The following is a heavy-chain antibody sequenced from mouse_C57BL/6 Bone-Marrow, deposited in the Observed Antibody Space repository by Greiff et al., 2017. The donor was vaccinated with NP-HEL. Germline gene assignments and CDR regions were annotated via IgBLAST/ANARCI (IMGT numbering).Heavy chain of an antibody. Sequence: EVKLVESEGGLVQPGSSMKLSCTASGFTFSDYYMAWVRQVPEKGLEWVANINYDGSSTYYLDSLKSTFTISRDNAKNILYLQMSSLKSEDTATYYCARGDSNDYWGQGTTLTVSS. V-gene: IGHV5-16*01. J-gene: IGHJ2*01. D-gene: IGHD2-5*01. CDR3: ARGDSNDY. CDR1: GFTFSDYY. CDR2: INYDGSST.